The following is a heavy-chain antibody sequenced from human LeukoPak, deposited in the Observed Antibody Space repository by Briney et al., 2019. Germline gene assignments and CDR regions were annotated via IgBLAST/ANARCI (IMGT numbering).Heavy chain of an antibody. CDR2: ISSSSTI. J-gene: IGHJ4*02. CDR3: ARARRDGYRDY. Sequence: GGSLRLSCAASGFTFSSYSMNWVRQAPGKGLEWVSYISSSSTIYYADSVKGRFTISRDNAKNSLYLQMNSLRDEDTAVYYCARARRDGYRDYWGQGTLVTVSS. V-gene: IGHV3-48*02. D-gene: IGHD5-24*01. CDR1: GFTFSSYS.